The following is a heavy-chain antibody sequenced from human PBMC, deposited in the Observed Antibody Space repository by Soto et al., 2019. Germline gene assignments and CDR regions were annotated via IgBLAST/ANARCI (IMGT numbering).Heavy chain of an antibody. CDR3: AKGVTYYDFWSGSAWAY. CDR1: GFTFSSYA. V-gene: IGHV3-23*01. CDR2: ISGSGGST. D-gene: IGHD3-3*01. Sequence: PGGSLRLSCAASGFTFSSYAMSWVRQAPGKGLEWVSAISGSGGSTYYADSVKGRFTISRDNSENTLYLQMNSLRAEDTAVYYCAKGVTYYDFWSGSAWAYWGQGTLVTVSS. J-gene: IGHJ4*02.